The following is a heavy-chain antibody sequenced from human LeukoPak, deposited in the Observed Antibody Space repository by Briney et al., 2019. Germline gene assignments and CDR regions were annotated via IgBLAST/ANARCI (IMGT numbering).Heavy chain of an antibody. CDR1: GYSFTSYD. Sequence: ASVKVSCKASGYSFTSYDMNWVRQAPGQGPEWMAWMNPGTNKRGFAQKFQGRVTLASDSSISTAYMEMTSLTTDDTAVYYCVRGAYPSPWGQGTLVTVSS. V-gene: IGHV1-8*01. CDR3: VRGAYPSP. CDR2: MNPGTNKR. J-gene: IGHJ4*02.